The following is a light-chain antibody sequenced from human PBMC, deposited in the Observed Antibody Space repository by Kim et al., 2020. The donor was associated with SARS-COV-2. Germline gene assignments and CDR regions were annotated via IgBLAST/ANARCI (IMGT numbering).Light chain of an antibody. Sequence: QSALTQPASVSGSPGQSITISCTGTSSDVGGYNYVSWYQQHPGKAPKFMIYDVSNRPSGVSNRFSGSKSGNTASLTISGLQAEDEADYYCGSYTSSNTYVFGTGTKVTVL. CDR3: GSYTSSNTYV. CDR1: SSDVGGYNY. J-gene: IGLJ1*01. V-gene: IGLV2-14*03. CDR2: DVS.